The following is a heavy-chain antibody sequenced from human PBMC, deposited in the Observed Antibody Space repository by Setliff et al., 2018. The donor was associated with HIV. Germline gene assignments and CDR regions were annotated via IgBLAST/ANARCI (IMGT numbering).Heavy chain of an antibody. Sequence: GGSLRLSCAASGFTLSSNHMTWVRQAPGKGLEWVSFIYSDGRTYHADSVKGLFSISRDNSKNMMHLQMNGLRPEDTAVYYCARTMRGGATLDNWGQGTLVTVSS. V-gene: IGHV3-53*01. CDR3: ARTMRGGATLDN. CDR1: GFTLSSNH. D-gene: IGHD1-26*01. J-gene: IGHJ4*02. CDR2: IYSDGRT.